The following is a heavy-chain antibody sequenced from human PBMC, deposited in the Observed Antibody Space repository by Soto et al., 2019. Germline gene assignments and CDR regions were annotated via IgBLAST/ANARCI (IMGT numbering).Heavy chain of an antibody. V-gene: IGHV4-31*03. CDR1: GESISSAGYY. Sequence: SETLSLTCTVSGESISSAGYYWSWIRQRPGKGLEWMGFIYYTGSTLYNPAFENRTLISVDTSKNEFALRLTSVTAADTAFYHCARIGSYDSLAGYYTIDPWGLGTLVTVSS. CDR3: ARIGSYDSLAGYYTIDP. CDR2: IYYTGST. D-gene: IGHD3-9*01. J-gene: IGHJ5*02.